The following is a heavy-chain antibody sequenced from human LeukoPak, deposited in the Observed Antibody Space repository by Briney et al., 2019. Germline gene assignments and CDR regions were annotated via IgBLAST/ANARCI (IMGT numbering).Heavy chain of an antibody. Sequence: GGSLRLSCAASGFTFSSYSMNWVRQAPGKGLEWVLSISSSSSYIYYADSVKGRFTISRDNAKNSLYLQMNSLRAEDTAVYYCARDMYSSSWPNFDYWGQGTLVTVSS. CDR1: GFTFSSYS. D-gene: IGHD6-13*01. V-gene: IGHV3-21*01. CDR3: ARDMYSSSWPNFDY. J-gene: IGHJ4*02. CDR2: ISSSSSYI.